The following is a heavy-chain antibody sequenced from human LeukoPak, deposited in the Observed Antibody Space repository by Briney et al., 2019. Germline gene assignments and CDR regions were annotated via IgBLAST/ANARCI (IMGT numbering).Heavy chain of an antibody. CDR3: ARNTSGFKLGDAFAI. V-gene: IGHV3-23*01. D-gene: IGHD3-22*01. CDR1: GFTFSSYA. J-gene: IGHJ3*02. CDR2: ISGSAYST. Sequence: GGSLRLSCAASGFTFSSYAMTWVRQDPGKGLEWISAISGSAYSTSYADSVKGRFTISRDNSKNTLYLQMNSLRAEDTAIYYCARNTSGFKLGDAFAIWGEGTMVTVSS.